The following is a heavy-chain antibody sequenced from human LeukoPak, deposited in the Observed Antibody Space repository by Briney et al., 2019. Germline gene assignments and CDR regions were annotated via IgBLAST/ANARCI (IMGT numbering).Heavy chain of an antibody. J-gene: IGHJ4*02. CDR2: INHSGST. D-gene: IGHD6-13*01. CDR3: ARGLEAAGDY. V-gene: IGHV4-34*01. Sequence: SETLSLTCTVSGGSISSYYWSWIRQPPGKGLEWIGEINHSGSTNYNPSLKSRVTISVDTSKNQFSLKLSSVTAADTAVYYCARGLEAAGDYWGQGTLVTVSS. CDR1: GGSISSYY.